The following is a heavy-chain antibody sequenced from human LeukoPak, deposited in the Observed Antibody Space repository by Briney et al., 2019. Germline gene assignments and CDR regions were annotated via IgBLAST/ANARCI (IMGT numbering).Heavy chain of an antibody. CDR2: IIPILGIA. D-gene: IGHD6-13*01. J-gene: IGHJ4*02. V-gene: IGHV1-69*04. Sequence: SVKVSCKASGGTFSSYAISWVRQAPGQGLEWIGRIIPILGIANYAQKFQGRVTITADKSTSTAYMELSSLRSEDTAVYYCARDGGYSSSWYGAPRAYYFDYWGQGTLVTVSS. CDR1: GGTFSSYA. CDR3: ARDGGYSSSWYGAPRAYYFDY.